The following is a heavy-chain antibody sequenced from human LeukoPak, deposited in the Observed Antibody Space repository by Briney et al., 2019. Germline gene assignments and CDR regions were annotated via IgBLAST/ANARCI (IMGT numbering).Heavy chain of an antibody. D-gene: IGHD3-3*01. J-gene: IGHJ6*04. Sequence: PNSGGTNYAQKFQGRVTMTRDTSISTAYVELSRLRSDDTAVYYCARGDDFWSGYPFTDVWGKGTTVTVSS. V-gene: IGHV1-2*02. CDR2: PNSGGT. CDR3: ARGDDFWSGYPFTDV.